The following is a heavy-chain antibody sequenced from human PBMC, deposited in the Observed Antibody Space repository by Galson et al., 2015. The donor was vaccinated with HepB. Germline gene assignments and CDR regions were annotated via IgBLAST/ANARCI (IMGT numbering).Heavy chain of an antibody. D-gene: IGHD5-12*01. V-gene: IGHV6-1*01. CDR2: TYYRSKWYN. CDR3: ARGGVATISLFFDY. Sequence: CAISGDSVSSNSAAWNWIRQSPSRGLEWLGRTYYRSKWYNDYAVSVKSRITINPDTSKNQFSLQLNSVTPEDTAVYYCARGGVATISLFFDYWGQGTLVTVSS. J-gene: IGHJ4*02. CDR1: GDSVSSNSAA.